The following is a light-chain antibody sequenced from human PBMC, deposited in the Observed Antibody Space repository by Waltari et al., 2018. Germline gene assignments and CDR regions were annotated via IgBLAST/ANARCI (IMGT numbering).Light chain of an antibody. CDR3: SSYTSSGVV. CDR1: GSDVGGYDY. CDR2: DVY. V-gene: IGLV2-14*01. Sequence: QSALPQPASVSGPPGQAIIISCPGTGSDVGGYDYVSWYQQYPGKAPRLIIYDVYNRPSGVSNRFSGSKSDNTASLTISGLQAEDESVYYCSSYTSSGVVFGGGTKLTVL. J-gene: IGLJ2*01.